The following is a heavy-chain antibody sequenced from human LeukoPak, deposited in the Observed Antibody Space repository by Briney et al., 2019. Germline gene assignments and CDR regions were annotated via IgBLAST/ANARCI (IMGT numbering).Heavy chain of an antibody. CDR1: GGTFSSYA. Sequence: ASVKVSCKASGGTFSSYAISWVRQAPGQGLEWMGGIIPIFGTANYAQKFQGRVTITADKSTSTAYMELSSLRSEDTAVYYCAREGIAVAGYYYYGMDVWGQGTTVTVSS. J-gene: IGHJ6*02. CDR3: AREGIAVAGYYYYGMDV. V-gene: IGHV1-69*06. CDR2: IIPIFGTA. D-gene: IGHD6-19*01.